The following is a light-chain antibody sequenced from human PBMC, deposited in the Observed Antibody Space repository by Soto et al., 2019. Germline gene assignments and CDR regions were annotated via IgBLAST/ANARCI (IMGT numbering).Light chain of an antibody. CDR3: SSYRSSSTVIV. CDR1: SSDVGGYEY. J-gene: IGLJ1*01. CDR2: DVN. Sequence: QSALTHPASVSGSPGQSITIPCPGTSSDVGGYEYVSWYQQLPGKAPKLMIYDVNNRPSGVSNRFSGSKSGDTASLTITGLQAEDEADYYCSSYRSSSTVIVFGSGTKVTV. V-gene: IGLV2-14*01.